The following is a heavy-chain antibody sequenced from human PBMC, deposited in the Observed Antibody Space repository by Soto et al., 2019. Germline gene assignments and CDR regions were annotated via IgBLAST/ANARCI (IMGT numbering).Heavy chain of an antibody. V-gene: IGHV4-39*01. D-gene: IGHD3-16*02. CDR3: ARSKGAMITFGGVIVYYFDY. CDR2: IYYSGST. CDR1: GGSISSSSYY. Sequence: KTSETLSLTCTVSGGSISSSSYYWGWIRQPPGKGLEWIGSIYYSGSTYYNPSLKSRVTISVDTSKNQFSLKLSSVTAADTAVYYCARSKGAMITFGGVIVYYFDYWGQGTLVTVSS. J-gene: IGHJ4*02.